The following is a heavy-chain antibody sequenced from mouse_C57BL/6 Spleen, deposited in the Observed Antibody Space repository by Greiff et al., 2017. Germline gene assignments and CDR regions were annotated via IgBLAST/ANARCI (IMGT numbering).Heavy chain of an antibody. Sequence: VQLQQSGAELVRPGASVTLSCKASGYTFTDYEMHWVKQTPVHGLEWIGAIDPETGGTAYNQKFKGKAILTADKSSSTAYMELRSLTSEDSAVYYCTRDYGSSSALDYWGQGTTLTVSS. CDR2: IDPETGGT. J-gene: IGHJ2*01. CDR3: TRDYGSSSALDY. CDR1: GYTFTDYE. D-gene: IGHD1-1*01. V-gene: IGHV1-15*01.